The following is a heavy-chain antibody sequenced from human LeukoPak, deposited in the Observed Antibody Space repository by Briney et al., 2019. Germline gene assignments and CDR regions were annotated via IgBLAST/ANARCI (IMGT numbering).Heavy chain of an antibody. CDR1: GYTFTSYG. CDR2: ISAYNGNT. V-gene: IGHV1-18*01. CDR3: ARDVRLRFLEWNNWFDP. J-gene: IGHJ5*02. D-gene: IGHD3-3*01. Sequence: GASVKVSCKASGYTFTSYGISWVRQAPGQGLEWMGWISAYNGNTNYAQKFQGRVTMTRDTSISTAYMELSRLRSDDTAVYYCARDVRLRFLEWNNWFDPWGQGTLVTVSS.